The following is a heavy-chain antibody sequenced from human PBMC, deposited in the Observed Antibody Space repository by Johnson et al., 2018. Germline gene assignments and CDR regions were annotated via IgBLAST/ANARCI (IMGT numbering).Heavy chain of an antibody. CDR2: ISYDGSNK. J-gene: IGHJ6*03. Sequence: QVQLVESGGGVVQPGRSLRLSCAASGFTFSSYGMHWVRQAPGKGLEWVAVISYDGSNKYYADSVKGRFSISRDNSKSTLFLQMNSLRADDTAVYYCAKEGLYYFYMDGWGKGTTVTVSS. CDR1: GFTFSSYG. V-gene: IGHV3-30*18. CDR3: AKEGLYYFYMDG.